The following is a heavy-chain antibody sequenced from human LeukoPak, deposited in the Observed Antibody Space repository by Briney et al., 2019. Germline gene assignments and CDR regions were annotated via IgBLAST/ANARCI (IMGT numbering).Heavy chain of an antibody. D-gene: IGHD2-21*01. Sequence: PSETLSLTCTVSGGSISSYYWSWIRQPPGEGLEWIGYIYYSGSTTYNPSLKSRVTISVERSKNQFSLKLSSVTAADTAFYYCARVPFCGGDCYSDYFDYWGQGTLVTVSS. V-gene: IGHV4-59*01. CDR1: GGSISSYY. CDR2: IYYSGST. J-gene: IGHJ4*02. CDR3: ARVPFCGGDCYSDYFDY.